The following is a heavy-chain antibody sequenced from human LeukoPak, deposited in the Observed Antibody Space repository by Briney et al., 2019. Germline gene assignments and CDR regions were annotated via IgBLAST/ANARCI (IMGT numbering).Heavy chain of an antibody. Sequence: GSLRLSCAGSGFSFSDYSMNWIRQPPGKGLEWIGSIYYSGSTYYNPSLKSRVTISVDTSKNQFSLKLSSVTAADTAVYYCARHEGSSRYYFDYWGQGTLVTVSS. D-gene: IGHD6-13*01. CDR1: GFSFSDYS. CDR3: ARHEGSSRYYFDY. CDR2: IYYSGST. J-gene: IGHJ4*02. V-gene: IGHV4-39*01.